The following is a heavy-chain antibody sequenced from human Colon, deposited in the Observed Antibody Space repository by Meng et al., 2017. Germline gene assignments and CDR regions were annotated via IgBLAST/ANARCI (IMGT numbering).Heavy chain of an antibody. CDR1: GASVRSPDHQ. CDR3: ARDYWGSLDF. D-gene: IGHD3-16*01. CDR2: ARIDYANT. J-gene: IGHJ4*02. V-gene: IGHV4-61*08. Sequence: QGLLRDSGPGLVRPSETLSLICAVSGASVRSPDHQWGWVRQPPGKGLEWIGYARIDYANTNYNPSLKSRVNVSLDTSKNQFSLNVRSVTAADTAVYYCARDYWGSLDFWGQGILVTVSS.